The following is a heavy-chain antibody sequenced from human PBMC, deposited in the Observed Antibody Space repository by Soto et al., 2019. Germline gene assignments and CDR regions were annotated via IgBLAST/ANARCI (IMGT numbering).Heavy chain of an antibody. J-gene: IGHJ4*02. CDR1: GGSISSYY. V-gene: IGHV4-59*08. D-gene: IGHD4-4*01. CDR3: AGTTVTSDY. CDR2: IYYSGST. Sequence: SETLSLTCTVSGGSISSYYWSWIRQPPGKGLEWIGYIYYSGSTNYNPSLKSRVTISVDTSKNQFSLKLSSVTAADTAVYYCAGTTVTSDYWGQGTLVTVSS.